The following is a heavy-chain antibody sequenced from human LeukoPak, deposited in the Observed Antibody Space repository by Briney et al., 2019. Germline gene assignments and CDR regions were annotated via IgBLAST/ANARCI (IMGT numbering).Heavy chain of an antibody. J-gene: IGHJ6*02. CDR2: ISSSGSGDNT. CDR1: GVTLSTYA. V-gene: IGHV3-21*01. Sequence: PGGSLRLSCAASGVTLSTYAMSWARQAPGKGLEWVSGISSSGSGDNTYYADSVRGRFTISRDSAKNSVFLQMYSLRAEDTAVYYCASGGMDVWGQGTTVTVSS. CDR3: ASGGMDV.